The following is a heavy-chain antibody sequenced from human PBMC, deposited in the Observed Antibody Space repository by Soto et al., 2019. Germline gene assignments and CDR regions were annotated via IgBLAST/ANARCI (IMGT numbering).Heavy chain of an antibody. CDR1: DGSMNSDSSY. CDR2: INHSGST. J-gene: IGHJ4*02. Sequence: QLQLQESGPGLVTPSETLSLTCRVSDGSMNSDSSYWGWIRQPPGKGLAWLGVINHSGSTYHNLSLKRRVTMSVDAAMNQFALKLTSMTAADTAVHYCPTLGGYVSVGYYYLWDSWGQGTLVTVS. D-gene: IGHD3-22*01. CDR3: PTLGGYVSVGYYYLWDS. V-gene: IGHV4-39*01.